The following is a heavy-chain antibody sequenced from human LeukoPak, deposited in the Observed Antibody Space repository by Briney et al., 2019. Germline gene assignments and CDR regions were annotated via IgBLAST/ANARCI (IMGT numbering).Heavy chain of an antibody. CDR1: GYSISSGYY. J-gene: IGHJ3*02. CDR2: IYHSGST. V-gene: IGHV4-38-2*02. D-gene: IGHD2-21*01. Sequence: SETLSLTCTVSGYSISSGYYWGWIRQPPGKGLEWIGSIYHSGSTYYNPSLKSRVTISVDTSKTQFSLKLSSVTAADTAVYYCAGREDCGGDCMDAFDIWGQGTMVTVSS. CDR3: AGREDCGGDCMDAFDI.